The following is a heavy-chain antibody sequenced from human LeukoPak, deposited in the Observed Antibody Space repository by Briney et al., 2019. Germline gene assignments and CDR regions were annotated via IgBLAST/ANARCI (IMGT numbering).Heavy chain of an antibody. CDR1: GGSISSSSYY. Sequence: PSETLSLTCTVSGGSISSSSYYWSWIRQPPGKGLEWIGEINHSGSTNYNPSLKSRVTISVDTSKNQFSLKLSSVTAADTAVYYCARGRWGKRITMIVGGSHAFDIWGQGTMVTVSS. J-gene: IGHJ3*02. D-gene: IGHD3-22*01. CDR3: ARGRWGKRITMIVGGSHAFDI. CDR2: INHSGST. V-gene: IGHV4-39*07.